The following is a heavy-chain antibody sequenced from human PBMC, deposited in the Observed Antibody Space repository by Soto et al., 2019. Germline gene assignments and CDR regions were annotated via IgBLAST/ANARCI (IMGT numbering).Heavy chain of an antibody. CDR1: GFTFSIFA. J-gene: IGHJ4*02. V-gene: IGHV3-23*01. D-gene: IGHD7-27*01. CDR2: ISGSGGSA. Sequence: VGSLRLSCAASGFTFSIFAMSWVRQSPGKGLEWVSTISGSGGSAYYADAVKGRFTISRDNSMGTLYLQMKSLRVEDTAIYYCAKEVSLGSTVDLGYWGQGALVTVSS. CDR3: AKEVSLGSTVDLGY.